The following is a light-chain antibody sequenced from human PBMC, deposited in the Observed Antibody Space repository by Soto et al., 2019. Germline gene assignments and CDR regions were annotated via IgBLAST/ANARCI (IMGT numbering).Light chain of an antibody. Sequence: DIQMAQSPSTLSGSVGDRVTITCRASQTISSWLAWYQQKPGKAPKLLIYKASTLTSGVPSRFRGSGSGTEFTLTISRLQPDDFETYYCQQSYSNQWTFGQGTKVDIK. CDR3: QQSYSNQWT. CDR1: QTISSW. J-gene: IGKJ1*01. CDR2: KAS. V-gene: IGKV1-5*03.